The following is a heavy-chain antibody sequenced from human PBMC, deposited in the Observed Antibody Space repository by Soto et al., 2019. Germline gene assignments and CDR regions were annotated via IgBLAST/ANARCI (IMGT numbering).Heavy chain of an antibody. V-gene: IGHV3-15*01. CDR2: IMIRADGGTA. CDR3: TADSGTSPYSFDY. Sequence: AGGSLRLSCAASGFTFSKAWVGWVRQAPGKGLEWVGRIMIRADGGTADYAAPVKGRFTMSRDDSKDTLYLEMSSLKIEDTAFYYCTADSGTSPYSFDYWGQGALVTVSS. D-gene: IGHD1-1*01. J-gene: IGHJ4*02. CDR1: GFTFSKAW.